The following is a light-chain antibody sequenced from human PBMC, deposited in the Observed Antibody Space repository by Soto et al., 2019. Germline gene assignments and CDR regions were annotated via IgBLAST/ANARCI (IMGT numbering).Light chain of an antibody. Sequence: EIVLTQSPGTLSLSPGERATLSCRASQSVSSSYLAWYQQKPGQAPRLLIYGASSRATGIPDRLSSSGSGTDFTLTISRLEPEDFAVYYCQQYGSSSWTFGQGTKVEIK. CDR2: GAS. J-gene: IGKJ1*01. CDR1: QSVSSSY. V-gene: IGKV3-20*01. CDR3: QQYGSSSWT.